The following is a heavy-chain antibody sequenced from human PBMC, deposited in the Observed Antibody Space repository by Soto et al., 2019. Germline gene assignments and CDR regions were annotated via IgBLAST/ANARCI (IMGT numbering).Heavy chain of an antibody. CDR2: ISHSGRTT. Sequence: QVQLVESGGGLVKPGGSLRLSCEASGITFSDYYMNWIRQAPGKGLEWISYISHSGRTTYYADSVKGRFTISRDNAKNSLYLQMNSLIAEDTAFYYCAADPSYFYYLDVWGKGTTVTVSS. J-gene: IGHJ6*03. CDR1: GITFSDYY. CDR3: AADPSYFYYLDV. V-gene: IGHV3-11*01.